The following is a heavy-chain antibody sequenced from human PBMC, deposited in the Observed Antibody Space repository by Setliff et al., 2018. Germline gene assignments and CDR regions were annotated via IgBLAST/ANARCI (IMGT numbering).Heavy chain of an antibody. V-gene: IGHV4-61*09. J-gene: IGHJ4*02. CDR3: ASQEPLYSSGWYYFDY. CDR1: GDSISSGSYY. Sequence: PSETLSLTCTVSGDSISSGSYYWTWIRQPAGKGLEWIDHFHTGGSTHYNRSLRSRVSISVDTSKNQFSLKLSSVTAADTAVYYCASQEPLYSSGWYYFDYWGQGTLVTVSS. CDR2: FHTGGST. D-gene: IGHD6-19*01.